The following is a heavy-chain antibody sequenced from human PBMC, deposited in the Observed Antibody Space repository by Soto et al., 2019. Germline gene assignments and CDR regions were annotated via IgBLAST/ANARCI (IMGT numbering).Heavy chain of an antibody. J-gene: IGHJ1*01. V-gene: IGHV3-11*06. CDR3: VRVRGFFEWLD. Sequence: GGSLRLSCVASGFIFDDYYMNWIRQTPGKGLEWVSYISSSGSDANSADSLKGRFSISRDNAKNAVYLQMNRLSAEDTAIYYCVRVRGFFEWLDWDQGTLVTVSS. D-gene: IGHD3-3*01. CDR1: GFIFDDYY. CDR2: ISSSGSDA.